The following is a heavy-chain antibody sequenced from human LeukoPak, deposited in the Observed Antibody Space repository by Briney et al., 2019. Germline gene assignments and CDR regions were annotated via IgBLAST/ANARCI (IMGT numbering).Heavy chain of an antibody. CDR2: IYPGDSDP. CDR3: SREPGSYFDDAFDI. J-gene: IGHJ3*02. V-gene: IGHV5-51*01. D-gene: IGHD3-10*01. Sequence: GESLKISCKGSGYSFTSYWIGWVRQMPGKGLEWMGIIYPGDSDPRYSPSFQGQVPISTDKSISNAYLPWSILKASDTAMYYCSREPGSYFDDAFDIWGQGTMVTVSS. CDR1: GYSFTSYW.